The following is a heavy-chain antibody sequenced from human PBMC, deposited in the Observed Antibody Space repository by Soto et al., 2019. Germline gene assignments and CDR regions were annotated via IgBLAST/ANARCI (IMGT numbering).Heavy chain of an antibody. CDR1: GVSISTAGYS. CDR3: VRDIVATSGAFDI. CDR2: IYHTGSS. J-gene: IGHJ3*02. Sequence: QVQLQESGSGLVKPSQTLSLTCAVSGVSISTAGYSWSWIRQPPGKGLEWIGYIYHTGSSYYNPSLKSRVTISLDRSRNQFSLNLSSVTAADTAVYFCVRDIVATSGAFDIWGQGTMVTVSS. D-gene: IGHD5-12*01. V-gene: IGHV4-30-2*01.